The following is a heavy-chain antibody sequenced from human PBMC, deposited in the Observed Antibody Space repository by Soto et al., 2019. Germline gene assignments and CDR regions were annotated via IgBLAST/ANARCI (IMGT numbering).Heavy chain of an antibody. Sequence: GGSLRLSCAASGFTFSSYSMNWVRQAPGKGLEWVSSISSSSSYIYYADSVKGRFTISRDNAKNSLYLQMNSLRAEDTAVYYCARVLPWTAFGEVFDCWGQGTLVTAPQ. V-gene: IGHV3-21*01. CDR2: ISSSSSYI. D-gene: IGHD3-10*01. J-gene: IGHJ4*02. CDR3: ARVLPWTAFGEVFDC. CDR1: GFTFSSYS.